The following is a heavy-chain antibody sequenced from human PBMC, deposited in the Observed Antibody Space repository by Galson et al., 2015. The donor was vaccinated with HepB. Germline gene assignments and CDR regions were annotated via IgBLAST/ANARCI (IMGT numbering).Heavy chain of an antibody. V-gene: IGHV3-48*03. CDR1: GLTLSNFE. D-gene: IGHD3-22*01. CDR3: ACTYYFDSSGSIDY. Sequence: SLRLSCAASGLTLSNFEMNWVRQAPGKGLEWLSYISSRGTTIYYADSVKGRFTISRDNAKNSLYLQMDSLRAEDTAVYYCACTYYFDSSGSIDYWGQGTLVSVSS. CDR2: ISSRGTTI. J-gene: IGHJ4*02.